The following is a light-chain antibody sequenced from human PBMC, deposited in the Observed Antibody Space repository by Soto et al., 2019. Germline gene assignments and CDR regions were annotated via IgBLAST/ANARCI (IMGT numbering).Light chain of an antibody. CDR1: SSNIGKYY. CDR3: GAWDDSLRICV. J-gene: IGLJ1*01. CDR2: DSN. Sequence: QSVLTQPPSVSAAPGQTVTISCSGSSSNIGKYYVSWYQQLPGEAPKLLIYDSNKRPSGIPERFSASRSGTSATLGITGLQTGDEADYYCGAWDDSLRICVFGHGTKVTVL. V-gene: IGLV1-51*01.